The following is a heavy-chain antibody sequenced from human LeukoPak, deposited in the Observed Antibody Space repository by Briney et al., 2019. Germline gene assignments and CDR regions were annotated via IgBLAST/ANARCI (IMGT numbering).Heavy chain of an antibody. CDR2: ISYDGSNE. D-gene: IGHD2-21*01. CDR3: AKEFNRGLPDY. V-gene: IGHV3-30*18. J-gene: IGHJ4*02. CDR1: GFTFSSYA. Sequence: GGSLGLSCAASGFTFSSYAMSWVRQAPGKGLEWVAVISYDGSNEYYADSVKGRFTISRDNSKNTLYLQMSSLRAEDTAVYYCAKEFNRGLPDYWGQGTLVTVPS.